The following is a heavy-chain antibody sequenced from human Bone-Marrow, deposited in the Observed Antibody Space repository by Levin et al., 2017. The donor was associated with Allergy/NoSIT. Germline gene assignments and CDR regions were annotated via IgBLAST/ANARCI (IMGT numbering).Heavy chain of an antibody. V-gene: IGHV3-15*01. Sequence: GGSLRLSCAASGFSVSKAWMNWVRQTPGKGLEWVGRIKSEIDGGTTDYATPVKGRVSISRDDSKNMLYLQMHSLQSEDTAVYYCLGGATQFDNWGQGTLVSVSS. CDR2: IKSEIDGGTT. D-gene: IGHD3-16*01. CDR3: LGGATQFDN. CDR1: GFSVSKAW. J-gene: IGHJ4*02.